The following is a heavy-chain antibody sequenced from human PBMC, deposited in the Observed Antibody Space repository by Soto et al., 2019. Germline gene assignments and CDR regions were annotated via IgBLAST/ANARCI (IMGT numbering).Heavy chain of an antibody. D-gene: IGHD6-19*01. Sequence: PGGSLRLSCAASGFTFSGSAMHWVRQASGKGLEWVGRIRSKANSYATAYDASVKGRFTISRDDSRNTAYLQMNSLKTEDTAVYYCTRLADSSGRLYWGQGTLVTVSS. J-gene: IGHJ1*01. CDR3: TRLADSSGRLY. CDR2: IRSKANSYAT. V-gene: IGHV3-73*01. CDR1: GFTFSGSA.